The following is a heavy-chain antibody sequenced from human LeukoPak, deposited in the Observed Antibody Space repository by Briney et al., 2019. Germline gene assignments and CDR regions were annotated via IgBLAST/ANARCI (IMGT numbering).Heavy chain of an antibody. CDR1: GYTFTSYD. D-gene: IGHD2-8*01. Sequence: ASVKVSCKASGYTFTSYDINWVRQATGQGLEWMGWMNPNSGDTGYAQKFQGRVTMTRNTSISTAYMELSSLRSEDTAVYYCAREGSDDIVLMVYAIYYFDYWGQGTLVTVSS. J-gene: IGHJ4*02. CDR2: MNPNSGDT. CDR3: AREGSDDIVLMVYAIYYFDY. V-gene: IGHV1-8*01.